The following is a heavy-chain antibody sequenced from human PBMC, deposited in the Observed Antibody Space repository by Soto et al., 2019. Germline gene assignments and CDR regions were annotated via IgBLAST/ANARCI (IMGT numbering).Heavy chain of an antibody. CDR1: GGSFSSYY. CDR3: ARWPDFDY. Sequence: QVQLQQWGAGLLKPSETLSLTCAVYGGSFSSYYWSWIRQPPGKGLEWIGEINHSGSTNYNPSLKSPVXXSVDTSKNQFSLELDSVPAADTAVYYCARWPDFDYWGQGTLVTVSS. V-gene: IGHV4-34*01. CDR2: INHSGST. J-gene: IGHJ4*02.